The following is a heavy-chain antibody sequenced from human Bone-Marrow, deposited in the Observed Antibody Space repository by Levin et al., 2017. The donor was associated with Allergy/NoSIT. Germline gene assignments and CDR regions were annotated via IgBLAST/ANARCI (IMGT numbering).Heavy chain of an antibody. J-gene: IGHJ6*03. CDR3: TTCSIVVVPAAIHYYMDV. Sequence: GGSLRLSCAASGFTFSNAWMSWVRQAPGKGLEWVGRIKSKTDGGTTDYAAPVKGRFTISRDDSKNTLYLQMNSLKTEDTAVYYCTTCSIVVVPAAIHYYMDVWGKGTTVTVSS. CDR1: GFTFSNAW. D-gene: IGHD2-2*01. V-gene: IGHV3-15*01. CDR2: IKSKTDGGTT.